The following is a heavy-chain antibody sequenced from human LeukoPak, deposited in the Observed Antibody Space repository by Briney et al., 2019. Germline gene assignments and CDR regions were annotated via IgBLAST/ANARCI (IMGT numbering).Heavy chain of an antibody. CDR3: VRDPPYCSGTNCYFDS. Sequence: GGSLRLSCAASGFTFSSYSMNWVRQAPGKGLEWVSSISSSSNYIHYAESVKGRFTISRDNAKNSLDLQMNSLRAEDTAVYYCVRDPPYCSGTNCYFDSWGQGTLVTVSS. V-gene: IGHV3-21*01. CDR1: GFTFSSYS. J-gene: IGHJ4*02. D-gene: IGHD2-15*01. CDR2: ISSSSNYI.